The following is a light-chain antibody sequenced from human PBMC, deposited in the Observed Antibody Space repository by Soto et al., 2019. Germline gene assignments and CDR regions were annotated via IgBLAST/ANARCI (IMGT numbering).Light chain of an antibody. J-gene: IGKJ3*01. CDR3: QQYKSYLFT. CDR1: QSISSW. CDR2: KAS. V-gene: IGKV1-5*03. Sequence: DIQMTQSPSTLSASVGDRVTITCRASQSISSWLAWYQQKPGKAPKLLIYKASSLESGVPSRVSGSGSGTEFTLTISSLQPDDFATYYCQQYKSYLFTFGPGTKVDIK.